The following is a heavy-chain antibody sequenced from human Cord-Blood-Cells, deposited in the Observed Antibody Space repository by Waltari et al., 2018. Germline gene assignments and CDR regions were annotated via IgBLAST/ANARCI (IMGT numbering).Heavy chain of an antibody. CDR3: ATVNSYGRKYHYWYFDL. D-gene: IGHD5-18*01. V-gene: IGHV1-24*01. CDR2: FDPEEGET. CDR1: GYTLTELS. J-gene: IGHJ2*01. Sequence: QVQLVQSGAEVKKPGASVKVSCKVSGYTLTELSMHWVRQAPGKGLEWMGCFDPEEGETIYAQKFQGRVTMTEDTSTDTAYMELSSLRSEDTAVYYCATVNSYGRKYHYWYFDLWGRGTLVTVSS.